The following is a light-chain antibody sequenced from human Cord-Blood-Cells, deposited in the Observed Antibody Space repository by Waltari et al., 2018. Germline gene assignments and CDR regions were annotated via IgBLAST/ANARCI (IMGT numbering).Light chain of an antibody. V-gene: IGKV4-1*01. CDR1: QSVLYSSNNKNY. J-gene: IGKJ2*03. Sequence: DIVMTQSPDSLAVSLGERATINCKSSQSVLYSSNNKNYLAWYRQKPGQPPKLLIYWASTRESGVPDRFSGSGSGTDFTLTISSLQAEDVAVHYCQQYYSTAYSFGQGTKLEIK. CDR2: WAS. CDR3: QQYYSTAYS.